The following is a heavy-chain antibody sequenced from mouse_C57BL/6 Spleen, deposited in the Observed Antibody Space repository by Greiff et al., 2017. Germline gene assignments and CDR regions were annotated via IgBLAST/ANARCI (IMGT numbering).Heavy chain of an antibody. CDR2: INPSSGYT. Sequence: QVHVKQSGAELARPGASVKMSCKASGYTFTSYTMHWVKQRPGQGLEWIGYINPSSGYTKYNQKFKDKATLTADKSSSTAYMQLSSLTSEDSAVYYCARGSDGSSPFAYWGQGTLVTVSA. V-gene: IGHV1-4*01. J-gene: IGHJ3*01. D-gene: IGHD1-1*01. CDR3: ARGSDGSSPFAY. CDR1: GYTFTSYT.